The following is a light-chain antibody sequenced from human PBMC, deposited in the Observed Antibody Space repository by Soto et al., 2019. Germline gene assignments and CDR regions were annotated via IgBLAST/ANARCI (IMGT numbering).Light chain of an antibody. Sequence: ESQVTQSRTSLSASVGETVTVTCRASQSVSGWLAWYQQKPGEAPKLLIYDASALPRGVPSRFSGSGSGTEFILTINGLQPDDFATYFCQQFKSGTWTFGHRTNVDIK. CDR2: DAS. V-gene: IGKV1-5*01. CDR1: QSVSGW. CDR3: QQFKSGTWT. J-gene: IGKJ1*01.